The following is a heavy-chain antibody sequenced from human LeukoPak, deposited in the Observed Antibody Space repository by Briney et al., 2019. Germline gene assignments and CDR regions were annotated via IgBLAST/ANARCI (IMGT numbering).Heavy chain of an antibody. V-gene: IGHV3-23*01. D-gene: IGHD6-13*01. CDR3: AKQSAGSAAWYSLHYDF. Sequence: GGSLRLSCAASGFTLSSYAMTWVRQAPGRGLEWVSGVDGGGGGTYYADSVKGRFTISRDNSKDTLYLQMNGLRAEDTAVYFCAKQSAGSAAWYSLHYDFWGQGTLVTVSS. CDR1: GFTLSSYA. CDR2: VDGGGGGT. J-gene: IGHJ4*02.